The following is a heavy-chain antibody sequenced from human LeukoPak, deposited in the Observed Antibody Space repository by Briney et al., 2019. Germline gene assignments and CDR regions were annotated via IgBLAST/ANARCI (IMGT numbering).Heavy chain of an antibody. Sequence: PSETLSLTCTVSGGSISSYYWSWIRQPPWKGLEWIGHIYYSGSTNYNPSLRSRVTISVDTSKNQFSLKLSSVTAADTAVYYCAKDYYDSSGYYRFDPWGQGTLVTVSS. D-gene: IGHD3-22*01. CDR1: GGSISSYY. V-gene: IGHV4-59*01. CDR3: AKDYYDSSGYYRFDP. J-gene: IGHJ5*02. CDR2: IYYSGST.